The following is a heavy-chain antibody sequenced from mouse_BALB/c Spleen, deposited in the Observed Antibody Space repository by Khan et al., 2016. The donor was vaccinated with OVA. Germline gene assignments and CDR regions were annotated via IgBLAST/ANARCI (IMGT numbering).Heavy chain of an antibody. J-gene: IGHJ4*01. CDR3: ARAYYRYDGYYAMDY. CDR2: IWGGGGT. Sequence: QVQLKQSGPGLVAPSQSLSITCTVSGFSLSRYNIHWVRQPPGKGLEWLGMIWGGGGTDYNSTLKSRLSIRKDNSKSQVLLKMNSLQTDDTAMYYCARAYYRYDGYYAMDYWGQGISVTVSS. D-gene: IGHD2-14*01. CDR1: GFSLSRYN. V-gene: IGHV2-6-4*01.